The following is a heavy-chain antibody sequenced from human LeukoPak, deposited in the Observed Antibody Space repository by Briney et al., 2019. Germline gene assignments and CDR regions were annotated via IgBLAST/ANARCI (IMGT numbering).Heavy chain of an antibody. V-gene: IGHV3-23*01. D-gene: IGHD6-13*01. CDR1: GFTFSSYA. CDR3: AKDRAQQLVLDF. Sequence: GGSLRLSCAASGFTFSSYAMSWVRQAPGKGLEWVSAIIGSGSSTYYADSGKGRFTISRDNSKNTLFLQMNSLRAEDTAVYYCAKDRAQQLVLDFWGQGTLVTVSS. J-gene: IGHJ4*02. CDR2: IIGSGSST.